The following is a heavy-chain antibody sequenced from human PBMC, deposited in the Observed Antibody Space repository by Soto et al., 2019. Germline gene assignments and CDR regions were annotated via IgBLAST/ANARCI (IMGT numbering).Heavy chain of an antibody. CDR3: ARREIQGPIDY. V-gene: IGHV4-28*01. J-gene: IGHJ4*02. D-gene: IGHD1-26*01. CDR2: IYYSGTT. CDR1: GYSISSSNW. Sequence: QVQLQESGPGLVKPSDTLSLTCAVSGYSISSSNWWGWIRQPPGKGLEWIGYIYYSGTTYYNPSLKSRVTRAVDTSKNQFSLKLTSVTAVDTAVYYCARREIQGPIDYWGQGTLVTVSS.